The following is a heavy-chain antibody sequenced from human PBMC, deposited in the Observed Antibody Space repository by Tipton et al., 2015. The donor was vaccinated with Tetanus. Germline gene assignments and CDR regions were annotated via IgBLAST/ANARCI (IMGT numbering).Heavy chain of an antibody. CDR1: GFIFSSYG. J-gene: IGHJ4*02. CDR3: AREADCSGGSCFSGDFDT. V-gene: IGHV3-33*01. Sequence: SLRLSCVASGFIFSSYGIHWVRQAPGKGLEWLAVSWYDGTDKYYADSVKGRFTISRDNSKNTLYLQMNSLRAEDTALYYCAREADCSGGSCFSGDFDTWGQGTQVTVSS. D-gene: IGHD2-15*01. CDR2: SWYDGTDK.